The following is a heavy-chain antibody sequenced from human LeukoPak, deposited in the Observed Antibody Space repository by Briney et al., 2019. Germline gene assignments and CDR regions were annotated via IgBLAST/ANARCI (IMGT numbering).Heavy chain of an antibody. Sequence: PSETLSLTCTVSGGSISTYFWSWIRQSPGKGLEWIGYIYYSGSATYNPSLKSRVNISIDTPKNQFSLKLSSVTAADTAVYYCARDGNCDGDCWYALDIWGRGKMVTVSS. J-gene: IGHJ3*02. CDR1: GGSISTYF. D-gene: IGHD2-21*02. V-gene: IGHV4-59*12. CDR3: ARDGNCDGDCWYALDI. CDR2: IYYSGSA.